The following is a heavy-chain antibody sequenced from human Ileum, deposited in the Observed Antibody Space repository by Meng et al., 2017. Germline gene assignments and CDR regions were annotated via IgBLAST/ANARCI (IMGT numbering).Heavy chain of an antibody. J-gene: IGHJ4*02. V-gene: IGHV4-61*08. CDR1: GGSVSTSDYP. D-gene: IGHD7-27*01. CDR2: AGT. Sequence: QVPLQESGPGLVRRSETLSRICTVSGGSVSTSDYPWGWIRQPPGKGLEWIGYAGTNYNPSLKSRVTISVDTSKRQFSLKLTSVTAADTAVYYCARDHWGSLDYWGQGILVTVSS. CDR3: ARDHWGSLDY.